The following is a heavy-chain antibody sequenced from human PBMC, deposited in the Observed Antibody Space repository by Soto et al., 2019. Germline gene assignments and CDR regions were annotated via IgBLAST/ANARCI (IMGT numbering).Heavy chain of an antibody. V-gene: IGHV3-13*01. CDR2: IGTAGDT. J-gene: IGHJ2*01. CDR1: GFTFSSYD. D-gene: IGHD2-21*01. Sequence: EVQLVESGGGLVQPGGSLRLSCAASGFTFSSYDMHWVRQATGKGLEWVSAIGTAGDTYYPGSVKGRFTISRENAKNTLYLQMNSRRAGDTAVYYCARVDLPPYCGGDCYSWDYGYFDLWGRGTLVTVST. CDR3: ARVDLPPYCGGDCYSWDYGYFDL.